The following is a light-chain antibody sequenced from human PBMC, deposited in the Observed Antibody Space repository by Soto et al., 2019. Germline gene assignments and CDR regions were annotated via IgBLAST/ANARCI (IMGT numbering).Light chain of an antibody. CDR1: QSVSKNY. CDR3: QQYGTSEII. CDR2: GAS. V-gene: IGKV3-20*01. Sequence: EMVLTQSPGTLSLSPGEGATLSYSSSQSVSKNYLAWYQQKPGQAPRLLIYGASNRATGIPERFSGSGSGTEFTLTISRLQTEDFEVFYCQQYGTSEIIFGQGTRLEIK. J-gene: IGKJ5*01.